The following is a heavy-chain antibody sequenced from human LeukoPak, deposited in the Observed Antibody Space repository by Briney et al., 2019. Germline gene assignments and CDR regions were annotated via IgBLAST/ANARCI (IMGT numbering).Heavy chain of an antibody. J-gene: IGHJ3*02. CDR3: ARGRFYVFDI. CDR1: GGSISSYY. D-gene: IGHD2/OR15-2a*01. CDR2: IYYSGST. V-gene: IGHV4-59*08. Sequence: SETLSLTCTVSGGSISSYYWSWIRQPPGKGLEWIGYIYYSGSTNYNPSLKSRVAISVDTSKNQFSLKLSSVTAADTAVYYYARGRFYVFDIWGQGTLVTVSS.